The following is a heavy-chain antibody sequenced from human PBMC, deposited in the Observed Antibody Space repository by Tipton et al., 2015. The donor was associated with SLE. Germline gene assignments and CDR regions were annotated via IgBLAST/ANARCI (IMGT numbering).Heavy chain of an antibody. CDR2: VKLGETT. CDR3: ARGVAHYYDSGSFDI. J-gene: IGHJ3*02. V-gene: IGHV4-34*01. D-gene: IGHD3-22*01. CDR1: SGSFNGYH. Sequence: LRLSCTIYSGSFNGYHWSWIRQTPGKGLEWIGEVKLGETTNYNPSLESRVTISIDTSKNQLSLNLTSVTAADTALYYCARGVAHYYDSGSFDIWGQGTMVTVSS.